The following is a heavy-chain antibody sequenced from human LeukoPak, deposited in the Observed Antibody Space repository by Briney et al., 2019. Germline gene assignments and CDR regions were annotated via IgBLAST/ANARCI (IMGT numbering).Heavy chain of an antibody. D-gene: IGHD3-10*01. V-gene: IGHV3-33*01. Sequence: GGSLRLSCAASGFTFSSYGMHWVRQAPGKGLEWVAVIWYDGSNKYYADSVKGRFTISRDNSKNTLYLQMNSLRAEDTAVYYCAGETYGSGSSGYWGQGTLVTVSS. CDR1: GFTFSSYG. J-gene: IGHJ4*02. CDR2: IWYDGSNK. CDR3: AGETYGSGSSGY.